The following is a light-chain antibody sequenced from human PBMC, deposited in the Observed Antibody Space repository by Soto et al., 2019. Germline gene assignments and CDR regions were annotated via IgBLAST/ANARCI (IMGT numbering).Light chain of an antibody. Sequence: ETVMTQSPATLSVSPGERATLSCSASQSVSSNLAWYQQKPGQAPRLLIYGASTRATGIPARFSGRGSGTEFTLTISSLQSEDFAVYYCQQYNNWPPWTFGQGTKVEIK. V-gene: IGKV3-15*01. CDR1: QSVSSN. CDR2: GAS. CDR3: QQYNNWPPWT. J-gene: IGKJ1*01.